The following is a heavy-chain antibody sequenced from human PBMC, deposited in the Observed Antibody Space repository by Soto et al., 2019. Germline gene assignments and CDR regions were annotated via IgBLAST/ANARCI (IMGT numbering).Heavy chain of an antibody. Sequence: QVQLQESGPGLVKPSQTLSLTCTVSGGSITSSGYYWSWIRQHPGEGLEWIGFTSNSGSTSYNPSLKSRVTISVDTSSNQFSLNLKSGTAADTAVYYGARGGGSTKVDYWGQGTLVTVSP. D-gene: IGHD2-2*01. V-gene: IGHV4-31*03. CDR3: ARGGGSTKVDY. CDR1: GGSITSSGYY. J-gene: IGHJ4*02. CDR2: TSNSGST.